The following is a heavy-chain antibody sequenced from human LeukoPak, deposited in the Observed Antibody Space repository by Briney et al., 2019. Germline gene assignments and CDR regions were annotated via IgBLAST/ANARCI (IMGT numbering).Heavy chain of an antibody. Sequence: PGGSLRLSCAASGFTFSSYWMHWVRQAPGKGLVWVSRINGDESSTSYADSVKGRFTISRDNAKNTLYLQMNSLRAEDTAVYYCARDLFFVTDGVVIIEQFDYWGQGTLVTVSS. V-gene: IGHV3-74*01. CDR2: INGDESST. D-gene: IGHD3-3*01. CDR3: ARDLFFVTDGVVIIEQFDY. CDR1: GFTFSSYW. J-gene: IGHJ4*02.